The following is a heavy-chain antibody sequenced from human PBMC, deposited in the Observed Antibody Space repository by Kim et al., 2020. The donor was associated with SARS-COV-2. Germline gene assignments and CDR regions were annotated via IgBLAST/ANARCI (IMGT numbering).Heavy chain of an antibody. D-gene: IGHD1-26*01. V-gene: IGHV3-30*18. J-gene: IGHJ4*02. CDR3: AKDPNGSYLFSHFDY. Sequence: GGSLRLSCAASGFTFSSYGMHWVRQAPGKGLEWVAVISYDGNNKYYADSVKGRFTISRDNSKNTLYLQMSSLRTEDTAVYYCAKDPNGSYLFSHFDYWGQGTLVTVSS. CDR1: GFTFSSYG. CDR2: ISYDGNNK.